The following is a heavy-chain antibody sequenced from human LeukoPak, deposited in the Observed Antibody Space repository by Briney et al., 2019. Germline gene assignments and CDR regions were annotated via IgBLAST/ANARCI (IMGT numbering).Heavy chain of an antibody. J-gene: IGHJ4*02. CDR1: AFTFNTYW. CDR3: ARDPDSSGPKDC. V-gene: IGHV3-74*01. D-gene: IGHD3-22*01. CDR2: INSDGSST. Sequence: PGGSLRLSCAASAFTFNTYWMHWVRQVPGKGLVWVSRINSDGSSTSYADSVKGRFTISRDNAKNTLYLQMNSLRAEDTAVYYCARDPDSSGPKDCWGQGTLVTVSS.